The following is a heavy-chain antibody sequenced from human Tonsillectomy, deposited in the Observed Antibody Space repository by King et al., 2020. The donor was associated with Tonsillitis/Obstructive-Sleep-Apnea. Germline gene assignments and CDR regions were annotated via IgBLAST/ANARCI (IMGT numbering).Heavy chain of an antibody. V-gene: IGHV3-21*01. CDR3: ARDWADGAVAFYYCDY. D-gene: IGHD6-19*01. Sequence: QLVQSGGGLVKPGGSLRLSCAASGFTFSSYSMNWVRQAPGKGLEWVSSISSSSSYIYYADSVKGRFTISRDNAKNSLYLQMNSLRAEDAAVYYCARDWADGAVAFYYCDYWGQGTLVTVSS. J-gene: IGHJ4*02. CDR2: ISSSSSYI. CDR1: GFTFSSYS.